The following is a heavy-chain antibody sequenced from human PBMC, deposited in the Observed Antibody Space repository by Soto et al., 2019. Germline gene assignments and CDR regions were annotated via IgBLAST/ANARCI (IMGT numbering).Heavy chain of an antibody. CDR1: GYTFTSYG. Sequence: QVPLVQSGAEVKKPGASVKVSCKASGYTFTSYGISWVLQAPGQGLEWMGWISAYNGNTNYAQKLQGRVTMTTDTSTSTACMELRSLRSDDTAVYYCARDHVWPGPGGAFDIWGQGTMVTVSS. CDR2: ISAYNGNT. CDR3: ARDHVWPGPGGAFDI. J-gene: IGHJ3*02. V-gene: IGHV1-18*01. D-gene: IGHD3-16*01.